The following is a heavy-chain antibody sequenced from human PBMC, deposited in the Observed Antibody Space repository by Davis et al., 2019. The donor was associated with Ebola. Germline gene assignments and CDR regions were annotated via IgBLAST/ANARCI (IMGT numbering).Heavy chain of an antibody. Sequence: SETLSLTCTVSGVSMNTFYWSWVRQSPGKGLEWIGYIHYSGRTNYSPSLKSRVTISLDTSKNQFSLKMTSVTAADTAVYYCARERYSTGWYRGMDVWGQGTTVTVSS. J-gene: IGHJ6*02. CDR2: IHYSGRT. D-gene: IGHD6-19*01. CDR1: GVSMNTFY. CDR3: ARERYSTGWYRGMDV. V-gene: IGHV4-59*01.